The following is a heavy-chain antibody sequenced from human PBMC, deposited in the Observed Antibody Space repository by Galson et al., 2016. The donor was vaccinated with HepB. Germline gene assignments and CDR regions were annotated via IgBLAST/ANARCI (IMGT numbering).Heavy chain of an antibody. J-gene: IGHJ4*02. CDR3: VSSWVGGYDYFDN. Sequence: SVKVSCKASGGTLSNYGIRWVRQAPGQGLEWMGGIIPVFGTTSVAQKFQGRVMITADESTGTASMELNSLRSEDTAVYYCVSSWVGGYDYFDNWGQGTLVTVSS. D-gene: IGHD5-12*01. V-gene: IGHV1-69*13. CDR2: IIPVFGTT. CDR1: GGTLSNYG.